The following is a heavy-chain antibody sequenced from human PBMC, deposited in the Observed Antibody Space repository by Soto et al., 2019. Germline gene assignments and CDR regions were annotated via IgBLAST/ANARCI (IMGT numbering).Heavy chain of an antibody. D-gene: IGHD3-16*02. CDR1: GFTFSSYS. V-gene: IGHV3-48*01. J-gene: IGHJ4*02. CDR2: ISSSSSTI. Sequence: GGSLRLSCAASGFTFSSYSMNWVRQAPGKGLEWVSYISSSSSTIYYADSVKGRFTISRDNAKNSLYLQMNSLRAEDTAVYYCASSMGYIWGSYRRPFDYWGQGTLVTVSS. CDR3: ASSMGYIWGSYRRPFDY.